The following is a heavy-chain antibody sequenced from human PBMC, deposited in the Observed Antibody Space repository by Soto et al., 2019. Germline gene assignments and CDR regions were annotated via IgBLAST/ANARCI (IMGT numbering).Heavy chain of an antibody. D-gene: IGHD1-26*01. CDR1: SGSISSSTW. V-gene: IGHV4-4*02. CDR3: ARREIQGPIDY. CDR2: THHIGNT. Sequence: SETLSLTCAVSSGSISSSTWWTWVRQPPGKGLEWIGETHHIGNTNYNPSLESRVTMSVDTSKNQFSLKLTSVTAVDTAVYYCARREIQGPIDYWGQGTLVTVSS. J-gene: IGHJ4*02.